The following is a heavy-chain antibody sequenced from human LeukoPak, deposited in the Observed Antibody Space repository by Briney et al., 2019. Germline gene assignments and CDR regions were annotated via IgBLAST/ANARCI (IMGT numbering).Heavy chain of an antibody. D-gene: IGHD3-10*01. CDR3: GRHAYGGSPPLS. Sequence: GGSLRLSCAASGFTFSSYGMHWVRQAPGKGLEWVAVIWYDGSNKYYADSVKGRFTISRDNAKNTVYLQMNNLRAEDTALYYCGRHAYGGSPPLSWGQGALVTVSS. J-gene: IGHJ4*02. V-gene: IGHV3-33*01. CDR2: IWYDGSNK. CDR1: GFTFSSYG.